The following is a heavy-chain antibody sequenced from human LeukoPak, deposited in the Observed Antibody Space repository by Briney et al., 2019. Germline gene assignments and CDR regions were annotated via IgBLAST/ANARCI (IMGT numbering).Heavy chain of an antibody. CDR2: ISSSGSYI. Sequence: GGSLRLSCAASGFTFSNYSMHWVRQAPGKGLEWVSCISSSGSYIYYADSVKGRSTISRDNAKKSLYLQMSSLRAEDTAVYYCVKDSYNWNYATAGTLDPWGQGTLVIVSS. CDR3: VKDSYNWNYATAGTLDP. J-gene: IGHJ5*02. CDR1: GFTFSNYS. D-gene: IGHD1-7*01. V-gene: IGHV3-21*01.